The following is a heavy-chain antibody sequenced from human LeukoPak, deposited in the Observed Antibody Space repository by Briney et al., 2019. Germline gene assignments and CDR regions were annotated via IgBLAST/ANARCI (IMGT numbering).Heavy chain of an antibody. D-gene: IGHD2-15*01. CDR1: GSTFDDYA. CDR3: AKDKGRGPICSGGSCYSGHFDY. J-gene: IGHJ4*02. Sequence: GGSLRLSCAASGSTFDDYAMHWVRQAPGKGLEWVSLISWDGGSTYYADSVKGRFTISRDNSKNSLYLQMNSLRAEDTALYYCAKDKGRGPICSGGSCYSGHFDYWGQGTLVTVSS. CDR2: ISWDGGST. V-gene: IGHV3-43D*03.